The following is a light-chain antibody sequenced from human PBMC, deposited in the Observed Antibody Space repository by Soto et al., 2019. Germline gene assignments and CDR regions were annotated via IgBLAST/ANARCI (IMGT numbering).Light chain of an antibody. CDR1: ENVGTN. CDR3: QQYNNWGLS. CDR2: GSS. Sequence: IVMTQSPATLSVSPGEGVTLSCRASENVGTNLARYQQKPGQAPRLLMYGSSTRATGIPATFSGSGSGTEFTLTISSLQSEDSAVYYCQQYNNWGLSFGGGTKVEIK. V-gene: IGKV3D-15*01. J-gene: IGKJ4*01.